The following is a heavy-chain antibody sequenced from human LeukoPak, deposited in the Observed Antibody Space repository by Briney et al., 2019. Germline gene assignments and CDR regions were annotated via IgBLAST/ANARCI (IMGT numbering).Heavy chain of an antibody. D-gene: IGHD1-26*01. CDR2: IYTSGRT. Sequence: SETLSLTCTVSGGSISSSSYYWSWIRQPAGKGLEWIGRIYTSGRTNYNPSLKSRVTTSVDTSKNQFSLKLSSVTAADTAVYYCAREPSGASFDIWGQGTMVTVSS. V-gene: IGHV4-61*02. CDR1: GGSISSSSYY. J-gene: IGHJ3*02. CDR3: AREPSGASFDI.